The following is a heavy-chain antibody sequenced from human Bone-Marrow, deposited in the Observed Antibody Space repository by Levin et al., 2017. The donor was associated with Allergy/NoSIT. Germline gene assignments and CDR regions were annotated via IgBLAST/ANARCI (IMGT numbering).Heavy chain of an antibody. V-gene: IGHV3-21*01. Sequence: GESLKISCAASGFTFSNYRMNWVRQVPGKGLEWVSSISSSGGYTDYADSVKGRFTISRDNAKNSLYLQMNSLRTEDTAMYYCASLYNSGWYSNDYWGQGTLVTVSS. CDR3: ASLYNSGWYSNDY. CDR2: ISSSGGYT. D-gene: IGHD6-19*01. J-gene: IGHJ4*02. CDR1: GFTFSNYR.